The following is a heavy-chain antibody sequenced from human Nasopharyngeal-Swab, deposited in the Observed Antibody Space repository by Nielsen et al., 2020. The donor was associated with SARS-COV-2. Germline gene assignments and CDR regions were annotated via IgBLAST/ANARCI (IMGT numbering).Heavy chain of an antibody. CDR1: GFIFSRYC. J-gene: IGHJ4*02. Sequence: GGSLRLSCAASGFIFSRYCMHWVRQAPGKGLEWLAILSHDRTDEFYADSVKGRFTVSRDNSKNTLYLQMNNLRTDDTAIYYCAKERTVAGPQGGFDFWGQGTLVTVSS. CDR2: LSHDRTDE. D-gene: IGHD6-19*01. CDR3: AKERTVAGPQGGFDF. V-gene: IGHV3-30*18.